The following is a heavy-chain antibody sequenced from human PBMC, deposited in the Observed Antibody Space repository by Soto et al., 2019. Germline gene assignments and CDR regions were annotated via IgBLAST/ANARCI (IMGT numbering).Heavy chain of an antibody. CDR2: ISKSGSII. CDR3: ARDLSPYSDYYDESSSETWFDP. J-gene: IGHJ5*02. CDR1: GFSFSDYY. V-gene: IGHV3-11*01. Sequence: QVQLVESGGGLVQPGGSLRLSCAASGFSFSDYYMSWIRQPPGKGLEWVSYISKSGSIIHYADSVKGRFTIFRDNAKNSLYLQMNSLRAEDTALYYCARDLSPYSDYYDESSSETWFDPWGQGTLVTVSS. D-gene: IGHD3-22*01.